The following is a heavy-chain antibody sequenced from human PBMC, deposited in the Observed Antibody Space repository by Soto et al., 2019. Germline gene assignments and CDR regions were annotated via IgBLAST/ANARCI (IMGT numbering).Heavy chain of an antibody. D-gene: IGHD3-3*01. CDR3: ARHPKITIFGVVMDYGMDV. CDR1: GGSISSSSYY. Sequence: SETLSLTCTVSGGSISSSSYYWGWIRQPPGKGLEWIGSIYYSGSTYYNPSLKSRVTISVDTSKNQFSLRLSSVTAADTAVYYCARHPKITIFGVVMDYGMDVWGQGTTVTVSS. J-gene: IGHJ6*02. CDR2: IYYSGST. V-gene: IGHV4-39*01.